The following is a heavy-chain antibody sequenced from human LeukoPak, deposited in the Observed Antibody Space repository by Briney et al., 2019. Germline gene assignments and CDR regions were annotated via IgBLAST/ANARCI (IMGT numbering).Heavy chain of an antibody. CDR2: IRGSGGST. CDR1: GFTFSSYA. J-gene: IGHJ4*02. V-gene: IGHV3-23*01. Sequence: PGGSLRLSCAASGFTFSSYAMSWVRQAPGKGLEWVSAIRGSGGSTYYADSVKGRFTISRDNSKNTLYLQMNSLRAEDTAVYYCAKDGEYCGGDCYRGYFDYWGQGTLVTVSS. CDR3: AKDGEYCGGDCYRGYFDY. D-gene: IGHD2-21*02.